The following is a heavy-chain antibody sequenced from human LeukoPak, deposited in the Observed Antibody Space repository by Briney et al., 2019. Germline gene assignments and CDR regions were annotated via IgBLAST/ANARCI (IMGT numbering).Heavy chain of an antibody. J-gene: IGHJ4*02. CDR3: ARDAMDN. V-gene: IGHV3-21*04. D-gene: IGHD2-2*03. Sequence: GGSLRLSCAASGFTFSNAWMSWVRQAPGKGLEWVSSISSGSGYIYYTDSMKGRFTISRDNAKNSLYLQMNSLRAEDTALYHCARDAMDNWGQGTLVTVSS. CDR2: ISSGSGYI. CDR1: GFTFSNAW.